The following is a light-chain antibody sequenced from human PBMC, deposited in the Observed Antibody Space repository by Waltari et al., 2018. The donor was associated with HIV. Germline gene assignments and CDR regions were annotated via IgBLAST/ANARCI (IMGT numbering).Light chain of an antibody. J-gene: IGLJ3*02. Sequence: SGQTTAPSVSEAPGKTAMITCGVHEMGSKTVHWYAPPPGQAPVQVIYYDNDRPSGIPERLSGSNCGNTATLTISRVKAGDEADYFCQVWDSETDHWVFGGGTKLTVL. V-gene: IGLV3-21*04. CDR3: QVWDSETDHWV. CDR2: YDN. CDR1: EMGSKT.